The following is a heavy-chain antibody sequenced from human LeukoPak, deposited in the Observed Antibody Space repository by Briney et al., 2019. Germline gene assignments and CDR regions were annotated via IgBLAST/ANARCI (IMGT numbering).Heavy chain of an antibody. Sequence: GGSLRLSCTASGFTFGDYAMSWVRQAPGKGLEWVGFIRSKAYGGTTEYAASVKGRFTISRDDSKSIAYLQMNSLKTEDTAVYYCTREPLVVITYADAFDIWGQGTMATVSS. V-gene: IGHV3-49*04. J-gene: IGHJ3*02. D-gene: IGHD3-22*01. CDR3: TREPLVVITYADAFDI. CDR2: IRSKAYGGTT. CDR1: GFTFGDYA.